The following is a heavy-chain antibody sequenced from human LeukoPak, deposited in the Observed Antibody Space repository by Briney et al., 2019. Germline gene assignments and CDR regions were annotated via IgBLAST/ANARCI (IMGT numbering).Heavy chain of an antibody. Sequence: SGPTLVEPTQTLTLICTFSGFSLTTDGVGVGWIRQPPVKALEWLAHHYWNDNKFYSPSLQSRLTITKDTSKNQVSLTMTNVDPVDTATYYCAYQVYSSGWHPFAYWGQGILVTVAS. CDR2: HYWNDNK. D-gene: IGHD6-25*01. CDR3: AYQVYSSGWHPFAY. J-gene: IGHJ4*02. CDR1: GFSLTTDGVG. V-gene: IGHV2-5*01.